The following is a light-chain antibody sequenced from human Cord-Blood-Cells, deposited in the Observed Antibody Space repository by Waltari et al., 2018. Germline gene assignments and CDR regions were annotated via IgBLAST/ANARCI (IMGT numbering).Light chain of an antibody. J-gene: IGLJ3*02. Sequence: QSPLTQPRSVSGSPGQSVTIYCTGTTSAVGGYNYVPWYHQHPGKAPKLMIYYVSKRPSGVPDRFSGSKAGTTASLTISGLQAEDEADYYCCSYAGSYTWVFGGGTKLTVL. CDR3: CSYAGSYTWV. CDR1: TSAVGGYNY. V-gene: IGLV2-11*01. CDR2: YVS.